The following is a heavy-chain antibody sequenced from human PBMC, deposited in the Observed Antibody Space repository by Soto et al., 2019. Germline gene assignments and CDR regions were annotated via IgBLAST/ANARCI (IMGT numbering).Heavy chain of an antibody. CDR1: GYTFTSYD. CDR2: MNPNSGNT. V-gene: IGHV1-8*01. J-gene: IGHJ6*02. D-gene: IGHD2-15*01. CDR3: AGRIGYCSGGSCYVYGMDV. Sequence: GASVKVSCKASGYTFTSYDINWVRQATGQGLEWMGWMNPNSGNTGYAQKFQGRVTMTRNTSISTAYMELSGLRSEDTAVYYCAGRIGYCSGGSCYVYGMDVWGQGTTVTVSS.